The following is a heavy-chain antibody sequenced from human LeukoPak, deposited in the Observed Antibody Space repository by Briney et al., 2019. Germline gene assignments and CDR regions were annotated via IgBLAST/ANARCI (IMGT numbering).Heavy chain of an antibody. D-gene: IGHD3-3*01. CDR3: AKDAHWSADH. V-gene: IGHV3-30*02. J-gene: IGHJ5*02. CDR1: GFTFSSYG. Sequence: GGPLRLSCAASGFTFSSYGMHWVRQAPGKGLEWVAHIRSDENYKHYADSMKGRFTISRDNSKNTVYVQMNSLRPEDTAVYYCAKDAHWSADHWGQGTLVTVSS. CDR2: IRSDENYK.